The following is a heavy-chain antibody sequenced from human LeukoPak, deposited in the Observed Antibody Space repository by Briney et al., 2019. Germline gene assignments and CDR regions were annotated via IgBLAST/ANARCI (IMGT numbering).Heavy chain of an antibody. CDR3: ARGYYDSSGYSDWFDP. D-gene: IGHD3-22*01. Sequence: GASVKVSCKASGGTFSSYAISWVRQAPEQGLEWMGGIIPIFGTANYAQKFQGRVTITTDESTSTAYMELSSLRSEDTAVYYCARGYYDSSGYSDWFDPWGQGTLVTVSS. CDR2: IIPIFGTA. CDR1: GGTFSSYA. V-gene: IGHV1-69*05. J-gene: IGHJ5*02.